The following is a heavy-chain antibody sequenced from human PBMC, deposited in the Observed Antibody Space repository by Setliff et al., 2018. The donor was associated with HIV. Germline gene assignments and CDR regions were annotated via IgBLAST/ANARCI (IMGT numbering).Heavy chain of an antibody. CDR1: GDSISNYY. CDR3: ARLRQWLAFFDS. V-gene: IGHV4-4*09. D-gene: IGHD6-19*01. Sequence: SETLSLTCTVSGDSISNYYWSWVRQPPGKGLEWIGYIYTTGSTNYNPSLKSRVTMSVDTSQNQFSLKLTSVTAADTAVYYCARLRQWLAFFDSWGQGTLVTVSS. CDR2: IYTTGST. J-gene: IGHJ4*02.